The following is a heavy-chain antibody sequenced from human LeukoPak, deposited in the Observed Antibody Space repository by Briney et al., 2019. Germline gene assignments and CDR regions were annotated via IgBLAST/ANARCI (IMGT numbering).Heavy chain of an antibody. J-gene: IGHJ5*02. CDR3: AKDALSTTANWFGP. Sequence: GGSLRLSCAASGFTFNKFTMNWVRQAPGKGLEWVSGISGSGVNTYYADSVKGRFTISRDNSKNTLYLQMNSLRAEDTAAYYCAKDALSTTANWFGPWGQGTLVTVSS. D-gene: IGHD4-17*01. CDR2: ISGSGVNT. CDR1: GFTFNKFT. V-gene: IGHV3-23*01.